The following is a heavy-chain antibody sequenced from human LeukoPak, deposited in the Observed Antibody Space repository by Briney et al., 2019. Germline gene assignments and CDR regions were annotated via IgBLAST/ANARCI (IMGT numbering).Heavy chain of an antibody. D-gene: IGHD6-13*01. CDR2: FDPEDGET. CDR1: GYTLTELS. J-gene: IGHJ5*02. Sequence: ASVKVSCKVSGYTLTELSMHWVRQAPGKGLEWMGGFDPEDGETIYAQKFQGRVTMTEDTSTDTAYMELSSLRSEDTAVYYCATVGYSSSSLSWFDPWGQGTLVTVSS. V-gene: IGHV1-24*01. CDR3: ATVGYSSSSLSWFDP.